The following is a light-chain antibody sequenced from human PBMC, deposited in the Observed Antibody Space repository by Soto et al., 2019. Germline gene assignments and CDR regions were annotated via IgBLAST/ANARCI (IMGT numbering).Light chain of an antibody. Sequence: QSALNQPASVSGSPGQSITISCTGTSSDVGGYNYVSWYQQHPGKAPKLMIYDVSNRASGVSNRFSGSKSGNTASLTISGLQAEDEADYYCSSYTSSSTLVVFGGGTKLTVL. J-gene: IGLJ2*01. CDR3: SSYTSSSTLVV. CDR2: DVS. V-gene: IGLV2-14*01. CDR1: SSDVGGYNY.